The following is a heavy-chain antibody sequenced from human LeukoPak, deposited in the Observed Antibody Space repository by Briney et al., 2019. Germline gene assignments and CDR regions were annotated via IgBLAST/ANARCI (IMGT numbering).Heavy chain of an antibody. CDR2: ISSSSSYI. Sequence: GGSLRLSCAASGFTFSIYWMSWVRQAPGKGLEWVSSISSSSSYIYYADSVKGRFTISRDNAKNSLYLQMNSLRAEDTAVYYCARASYDSSGYLYYYYYYGMDVWGQGTTVTVSS. CDR3: ARASYDSSGYLYYYYYYGMDV. J-gene: IGHJ6*02. D-gene: IGHD3-22*01. V-gene: IGHV3-21*01. CDR1: GFTFSIYW.